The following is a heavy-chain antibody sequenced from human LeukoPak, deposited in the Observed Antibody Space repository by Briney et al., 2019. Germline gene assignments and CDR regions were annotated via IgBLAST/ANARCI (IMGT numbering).Heavy chain of an antibody. D-gene: IGHD3-9*01. J-gene: IGHJ4*02. V-gene: IGHV4-34*01. CDR2: IYHSGST. CDR3: ARDSRGIDVLRYFDWLPVYYFDY. Sequence: PSETLSLTCAVYGGSFNDYFWTWIRQPPGKGLEWIGSIYHSGSTYYNPSLKSRVTISVDTSKNQFSLKLSSVTAADTAVYYCARDSRGIDVLRYFDWLPVYYFDYWGQGTLVTVSS. CDR1: GGSFNDYF.